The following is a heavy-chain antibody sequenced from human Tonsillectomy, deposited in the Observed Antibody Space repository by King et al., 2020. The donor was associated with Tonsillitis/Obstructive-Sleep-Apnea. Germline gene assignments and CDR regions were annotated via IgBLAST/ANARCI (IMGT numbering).Heavy chain of an antibody. V-gene: IGHV3-23*04. D-gene: IGHD2-2*02. CDR3: AKGLGYCSSTSCYTDAFDI. J-gene: IGHJ3*02. CDR2: ISGSGGST. Sequence: VQLVESGGGLVQPGGSLRLSCAASGFTFSSYAMSWVRQAPGKGLKWVSAISGSGGSTYYADSVKGRFTISRDNSKSTLYLQMNSLRAEDTAVYYCAKGLGYCSSTSCYTDAFDIWGQGTMVTVSS. CDR1: GFTFSSYA.